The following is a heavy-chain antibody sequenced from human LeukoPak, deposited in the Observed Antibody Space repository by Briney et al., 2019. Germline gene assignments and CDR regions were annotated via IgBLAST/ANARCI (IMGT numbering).Heavy chain of an antibody. CDR2: INWNGGST. J-gene: IGHJ4*02. CDR1: GFTFDDYG. Sequence: GGSLRLSCAASGFTFDDYGMSWVRQAPGKGLEWVSGINWNGGSTGYADSVKGRFTISRDNAKNSLYLQMNSLRAEGTALYYCARYSDYDILTGYSPFDYWGQGTLVTVSS. V-gene: IGHV3-20*04. CDR3: ARYSDYDILTGYSPFDY. D-gene: IGHD3-9*01.